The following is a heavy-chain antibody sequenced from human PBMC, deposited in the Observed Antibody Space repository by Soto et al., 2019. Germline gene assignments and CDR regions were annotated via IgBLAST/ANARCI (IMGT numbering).Heavy chain of an antibody. J-gene: IGHJ4*02. V-gene: IGHV4-59*01. CDR1: GGSISSYY. CDR3: AKHMTTFTTFDY. Sequence: SETLSLTCAVSGGSISSYYWSWIRQPPGKGLEWIGYIYYSGSTNYNPSLKSRVTISVDTSKNQFSLKVSSVTAADTAGYYCAKHMTTFTTFDYWGPGTPVTVSS. CDR2: IYYSGST. D-gene: IGHD4-17*01.